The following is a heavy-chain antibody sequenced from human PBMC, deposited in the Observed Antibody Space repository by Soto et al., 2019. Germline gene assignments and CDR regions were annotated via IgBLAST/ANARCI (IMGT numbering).Heavy chain of an antibody. CDR3: ARGYSGGYYYAMDV. J-gene: IGHJ6*02. D-gene: IGHD4-4*01. V-gene: IGHV1-69*01. Sequence: QVQLVQSGAEVKKPGSSVRVSCQASGGTFTTYAFNWVRQAPGQGLEWMGGIIPMYNKANYAPNFLGRVTIYADPSTSTAYMELTTLRSEDTAVYFCARGYSGGYYYAMDVWGQGTTVTVSS. CDR1: GGTFTTYA. CDR2: IIPMYNKA.